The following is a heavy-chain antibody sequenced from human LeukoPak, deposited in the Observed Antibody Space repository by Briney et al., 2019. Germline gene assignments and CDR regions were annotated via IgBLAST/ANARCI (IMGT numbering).Heavy chain of an antibody. CDR3: ARDSSGNFIPDYFDY. Sequence: PGGSLRLSCATSGFTFSSFEMNWVRQAPGKGLERVSYISSTGNTIYYADSVKGRFTISRDNAKSSLYLRMNSLRAEDTAVYYCARDSSGNFIPDYFDYWGQGTLVTVSS. CDR2: ISSTGNTI. V-gene: IGHV3-48*03. CDR1: GFTFSSFE. J-gene: IGHJ4*02. D-gene: IGHD3-10*01.